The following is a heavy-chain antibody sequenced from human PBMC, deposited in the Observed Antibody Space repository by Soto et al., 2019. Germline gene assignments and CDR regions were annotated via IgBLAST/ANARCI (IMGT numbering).Heavy chain of an antibody. D-gene: IGHD6-19*01. CDR1: GHSFINYW. J-gene: IGHJ4*02. CDR3: ARGANNGWYYFDY. CDR2: IYPSDSDT. V-gene: IGHV5-51*03. Sequence: EVQLVPSGAEVKKPGESLKISCKGSGHSFINYWVAWVRQMPGKGLQWMGIIYPSDSDTRYSPSFQGQVTISADKSIDTAYLQWSSLKASDTAMYYCARGANNGWYYFDYWGQGTLVTVSS.